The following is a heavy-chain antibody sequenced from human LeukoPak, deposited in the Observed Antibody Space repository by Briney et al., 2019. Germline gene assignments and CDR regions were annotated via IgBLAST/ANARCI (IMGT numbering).Heavy chain of an antibody. CDR1: GFTFSSYA. J-gene: IGHJ4*02. D-gene: IGHD6-19*01. CDR3: ARHSSGSDY. V-gene: IGHV3-30*04. Sequence: GRSLRLSCTASGFTFSSYAMHWVRQAPGKGLEWVAVISYDGSNKYYADSVKGRFTISRDNSKNTLYLQMNSLRAEDTAVYYCARHSSGSDYWGQGTLVTVSS. CDR2: ISYDGSNK.